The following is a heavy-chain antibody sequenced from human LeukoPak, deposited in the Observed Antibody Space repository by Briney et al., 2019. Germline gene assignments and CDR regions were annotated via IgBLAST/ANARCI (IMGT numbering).Heavy chain of an antibody. CDR1: GFTFSSYA. D-gene: IGHD5-18*01. CDR2: ISSNGGST. Sequence: PGGSLRLSCSASGFTFSSYAMHWVRQAPGKGLEYVSAISSNGGSTYYADSVKGRFTISRDSSKNTLYLQMSSLRAEDTAVYYCVKDRGTAMVLYYFDYWGQGTLVTVSS. V-gene: IGHV3-64D*06. J-gene: IGHJ4*02. CDR3: VKDRGTAMVLYYFDY.